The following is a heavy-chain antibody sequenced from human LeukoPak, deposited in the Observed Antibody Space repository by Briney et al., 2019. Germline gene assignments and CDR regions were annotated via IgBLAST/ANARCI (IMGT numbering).Heavy chain of an antibody. CDR1: GFTFSSYS. D-gene: IGHD2-2*01. Sequence: KAGGSLRLSCAASGFTFSSYSMNWVRQAPGKGLEWVSSISSSSSYIYYADSMKGRFTISRDNSKNTVYLQMNSLRAEDTAVYYCAKDYPECTGTTCSGEAFFDYWGQGTLVTVSS. J-gene: IGHJ4*02. V-gene: IGHV3-21*04. CDR2: ISSSSSYI. CDR3: AKDYPECTGTTCSGEAFFDY.